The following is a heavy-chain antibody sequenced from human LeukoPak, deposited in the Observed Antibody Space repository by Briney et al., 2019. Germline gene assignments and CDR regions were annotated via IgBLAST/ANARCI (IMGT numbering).Heavy chain of an antibody. J-gene: IGHJ4*02. CDR2: ISSSSSHT. CDR1: GFTFSDYY. Sequence: GGSLRLSCAASGFTFSDYYMNWIRQAPGKGLEWVSYISSSSSHTKYADSVKGRFTISRDNAKNSVYLQMNSLRAEDTAVYYCARGRGCSSMSCYPDYWGQGTLVTVSS. V-gene: IGHV3-11*06. D-gene: IGHD2-2*01. CDR3: ARGRGCSSMSCYPDY.